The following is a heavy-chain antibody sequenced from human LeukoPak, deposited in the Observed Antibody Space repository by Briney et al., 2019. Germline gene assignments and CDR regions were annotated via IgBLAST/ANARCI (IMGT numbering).Heavy chain of an antibody. Sequence: ASVKVSCKASGGSFYSYPIAWVRQAPGQGLEWLGAVIPIPGTTHYAQKFQGRVSITVDDSATTVYMQLSGLRSDDTAVYFCARLAVVPAAMSPDYWGQGTLVSVSS. J-gene: IGHJ4*02. CDR3: ARLAVVPAAMSPDY. CDR2: VIPIPGTT. CDR1: GGSFYSYP. V-gene: IGHV1-69*13. D-gene: IGHD2-2*01.